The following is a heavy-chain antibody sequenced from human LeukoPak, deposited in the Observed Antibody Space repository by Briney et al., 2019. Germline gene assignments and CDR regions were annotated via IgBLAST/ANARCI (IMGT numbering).Heavy chain of an antibody. D-gene: IGHD2-15*01. Sequence: GGSLRLSCAASGFTFSSYAMHWVRQAPDKGLEWVAVISYDGSNKYYADSVKGRFTISRDNSKNTLYLQMNSLRAEDTAVYYCARGYCSGGSCYSHFDYWGQGTLVTVSS. CDR1: GFTFSSYA. J-gene: IGHJ4*02. V-gene: IGHV3-30-3*01. CDR3: ARGYCSGGSCYSHFDY. CDR2: ISYDGSNK.